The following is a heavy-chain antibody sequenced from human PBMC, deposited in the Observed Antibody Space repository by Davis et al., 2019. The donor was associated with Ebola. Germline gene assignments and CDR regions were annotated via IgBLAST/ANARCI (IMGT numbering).Heavy chain of an antibody. CDR3: ARGLMDSAAFRAGWFDP. CDR2: MNPHTGYT. J-gene: IGHJ5*02. V-gene: IGHV1-8*01. CDR1: GYTFSVYD. D-gene: IGHD2/OR15-2a*01. Sequence: AASVKVSCKASGYTFSVYDFNWVRQAAAQGLEWIGWMNPHTGYTGYAQKFQVRVTMTRNSSINTAYMELRGLRSDDTAVYYCARGLMDSAAFRAGWFDPWGQGTAVTVS.